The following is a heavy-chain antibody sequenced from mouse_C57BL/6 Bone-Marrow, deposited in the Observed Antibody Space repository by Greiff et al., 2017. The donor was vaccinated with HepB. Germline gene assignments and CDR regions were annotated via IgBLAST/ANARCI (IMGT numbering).Heavy chain of an antibody. J-gene: IGHJ3*01. V-gene: IGHV5-17*01. CDR1: GFTFSDYG. D-gene: IGHD2-10*01. Sequence: EVKVEESGGGLVKPGGSLKLSCAASGFTFSDYGMHWVRQAPEKGLEWVAYISSGSSTIYYADTVKGRFTISRDNAKNTLFLQMTSLRSEDTAMYYCARAYFAWFAYWGQGTLVTVSA. CDR3: ARAYFAWFAY. CDR2: ISSGSSTI.